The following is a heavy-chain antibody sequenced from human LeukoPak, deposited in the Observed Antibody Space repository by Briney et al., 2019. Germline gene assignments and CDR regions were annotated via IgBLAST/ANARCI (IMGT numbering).Heavy chain of an antibody. CDR2: INPSGGST. CDR1: GYTFTSYY. D-gene: IGHD2-21*02. V-gene: IGHV1-46*01. CDR3: ARGGNIVVVTALDAFDI. Sequence: GASVKVSCKASGYTFTSYYMHWVRQAPGQGLEWMGIINPSGGSTSYAQKFQGRVTMTRDMSTSTVYMELSSLRSEDTAVYYCARGGNIVVVTALDAFDIWGQGTMVTVSS. J-gene: IGHJ3*02.